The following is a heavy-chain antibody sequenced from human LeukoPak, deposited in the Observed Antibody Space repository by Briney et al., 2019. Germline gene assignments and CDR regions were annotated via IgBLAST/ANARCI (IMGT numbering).Heavy chain of an antibody. CDR3: AKGSKLVVITRDHYMAV. J-gene: IGHJ6*03. CDR2: IRYDGTNT. Sequence: GGSLRLSCAASGFTFSRYWMSWVRQAPGKGLEWVTFIRYDGTNTYADSVKGRFTISRDNSKNTLYLQMNSLRAGDTAVYYCAKGSKLVVITRDHYMAVWGKGTTVTISS. D-gene: IGHD3-22*01. V-gene: IGHV3-30*02. CDR1: GFTFSRYW.